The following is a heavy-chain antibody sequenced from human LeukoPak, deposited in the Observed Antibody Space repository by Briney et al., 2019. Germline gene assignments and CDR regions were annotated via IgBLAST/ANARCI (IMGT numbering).Heavy chain of an antibody. V-gene: IGHV3-23*01. J-gene: IGHJ3*02. CDR3: AKDRLWFGELLYPDAFDI. Sequence: GSLRLSCAASGFTFSSYSMNWVRQAPGKGLEWVSAISGSGGSTYYADSVKGRFTISRDNSKNTLYLQMNSLRAEDTAVYYCAKDRLWFGELLYPDAFDIWGQGTMVTVSS. CDR2: ISGSGGST. D-gene: IGHD3-10*01. CDR1: GFTFSSYS.